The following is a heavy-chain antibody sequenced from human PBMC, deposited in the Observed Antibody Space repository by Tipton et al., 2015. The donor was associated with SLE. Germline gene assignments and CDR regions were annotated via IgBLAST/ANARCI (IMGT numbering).Heavy chain of an antibody. CDR1: GFTFSSYG. J-gene: IGHJ4*02. Sequence: QLVQSGGGLVKPGGSLRLSCAASGFTFSSYGMHWVRQAPGKGREWVAFIRYDGSNKYYADSVKGRFTISRDNSKNTLYLQMNSLRAEDTAVYYCAKPEGVDIVATDYWGQGTLVTVSS. D-gene: IGHD5-12*01. CDR3: AKPEGVDIVATDY. CDR2: IRYDGSNK. V-gene: IGHV3-30*02.